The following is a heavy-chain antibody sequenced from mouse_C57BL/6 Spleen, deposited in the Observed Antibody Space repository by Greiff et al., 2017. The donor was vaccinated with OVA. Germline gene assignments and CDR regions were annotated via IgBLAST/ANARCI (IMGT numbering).Heavy chain of an antibody. J-gene: IGHJ2*01. CDR1: GYTFTNYW. CDR2: IYPGGGYT. CDR3: ARVDYGSSLYYFDY. D-gene: IGHD1-1*01. Sequence: QVQLKQSGAELVRPGTSVKMSCKASGYTFTNYWIGWAKQRPGHGLEWIGDIYPGGGYTNYNEKFKGKATLTADKSSSTAYMQFSSLTSEDSAIYYCARVDYGSSLYYFDYWGQGTTLTVSS. V-gene: IGHV1-63*01.